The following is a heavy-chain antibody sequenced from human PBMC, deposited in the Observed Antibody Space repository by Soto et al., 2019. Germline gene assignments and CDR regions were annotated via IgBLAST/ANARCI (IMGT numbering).Heavy chain of an antibody. CDR2: ISYDGSNK. Sequence: QVQLVESGGGVVQPGRSLRLSCAASGFTFSSYGMHWVRQAPGKGLEWVAVISYDGSNKYYADSVKGRFTISRDNSKNTLYLQMNSLRAEDTAEYYCAKDQSGYSSSWNDYWGQGTLVTVSS. V-gene: IGHV3-30*18. D-gene: IGHD6-13*01. CDR3: AKDQSGYSSSWNDY. J-gene: IGHJ4*02. CDR1: GFTFSSYG.